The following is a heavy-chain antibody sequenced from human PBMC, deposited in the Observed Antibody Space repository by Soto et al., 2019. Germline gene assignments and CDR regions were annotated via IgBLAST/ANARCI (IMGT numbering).Heavy chain of an antibody. V-gene: IGHV1-2*04. D-gene: IGHD3-22*01. Sequence: ASVKVPCKGSGYTLTAHYIHWVRQGPGRGVGGVGWINPNSGGTYYAQKFQAWSTMTRDTSISTAYLEPSGLTSNDTAVYYCARANTIRPYYFNMDVWGQGTTVTVSS. CDR1: GYTLTAHY. CDR3: ARANTIRPYYFNMDV. J-gene: IGHJ6*02. CDR2: INPNSGGT.